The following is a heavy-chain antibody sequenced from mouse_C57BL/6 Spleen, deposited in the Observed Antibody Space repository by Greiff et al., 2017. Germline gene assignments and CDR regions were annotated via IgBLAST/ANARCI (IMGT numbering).Heavy chain of an antibody. V-gene: IGHV14-1*01. CDR2: IDPEDGDT. D-gene: IGHD2-5*01. J-gene: IGHJ3*01. CDR3: TSYYSNLPWFAY. Sequence: VQLQQSGAELVRPGASVKLSCTASGFNITDYYMHWVKQRPEQGLEWIGRIDPEDGDTEYAPKFQGKATMTADTSSNTAYLQLSSLTSEDTAVYYCTSYYSNLPWFAYWGQGTLVTVSA. CDR1: GFNITDYY.